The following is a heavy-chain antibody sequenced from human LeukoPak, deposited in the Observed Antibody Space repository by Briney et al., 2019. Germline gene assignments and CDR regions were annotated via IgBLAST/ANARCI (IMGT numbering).Heavy chain of an antibody. CDR2: IYYSGST. CDR3: ARAITMVRGVRSWFFDY. V-gene: IGHV4-59*01. D-gene: IGHD3-10*01. Sequence: SETLSLTCTVSGGSISSYYWSWIRQPPGKGLEWIGYIYYSGSTNYNPSLKSRVTISVDTSKNQFSLKLSSVTAADTAVYYCARAITMVRGVRSWFFDYWGQGTLVTVSS. CDR1: GGSISSYY. J-gene: IGHJ4*02.